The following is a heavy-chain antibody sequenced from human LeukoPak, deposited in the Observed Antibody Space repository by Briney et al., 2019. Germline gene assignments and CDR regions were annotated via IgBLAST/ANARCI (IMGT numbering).Heavy chain of an antibody. J-gene: IGHJ3*02. V-gene: IGHV4-59*08. CDR3: ARHSITAGTEYAFDI. D-gene: IGHD6-13*01. CDR1: GGSISSYY. CDR2: IYYSGST. Sequence: SETLSLTFTVSGGSISSYYWSWIRQPPGKGLEWIGYIYYSGSTNYNPSLKSRVTMSVDTSKNQFSLKLSSVTAADTAVYYCARHSITAGTEYAFDIWGQGTMVTVSS.